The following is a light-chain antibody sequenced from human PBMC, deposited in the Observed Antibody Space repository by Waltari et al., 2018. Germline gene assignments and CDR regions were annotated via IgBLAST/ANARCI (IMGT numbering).Light chain of an antibody. V-gene: IGKV3-15*01. CDR2: GTS. J-gene: IGKJ5*01. CDR1: QSINRN. Sequence: EIVMTQSPGTLSVSPGERATLSCRASQSINRNLAWYQQKSGQAPRLLIYGTSTRATGSPARFSGSGSGTEFTLTISSLQSEDFAVYYCQQYNDWPDTSGQGTRLEIK. CDR3: QQYNDWPDT.